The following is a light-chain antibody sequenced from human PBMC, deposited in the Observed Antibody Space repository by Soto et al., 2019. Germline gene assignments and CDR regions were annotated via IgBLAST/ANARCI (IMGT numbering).Light chain of an antibody. Sequence: EIVMTQSPVTLSVSPGERATLFCRASQSVSINLAWYQQNPGQAPRLLIYGASTRATGVPARFSGSGSGTEFTLTINSLQSEDFALYYCQLYSNWPLTFGQGTRLEI. V-gene: IGKV3-15*01. CDR2: GAS. J-gene: IGKJ5*01. CDR1: QSVSIN. CDR3: QLYSNWPLT.